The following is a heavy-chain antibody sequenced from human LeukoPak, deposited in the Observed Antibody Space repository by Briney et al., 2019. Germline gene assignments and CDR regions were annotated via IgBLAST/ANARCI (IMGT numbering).Heavy chain of an antibody. J-gene: IGHJ4*02. CDR3: GRDKED. Sequence: GGSLRLSCSASGFTFSGYYMSWIRQAPGKGLEWVSYISSLSTSIYYTDSVKGRFTISRDNAKNSLYLQMNNLRAEDTAVYYCGRDKEDWGQGTLVTVSS. V-gene: IGHV3-11*04. CDR1: GFTFSGYY. CDR2: ISSLSTSI.